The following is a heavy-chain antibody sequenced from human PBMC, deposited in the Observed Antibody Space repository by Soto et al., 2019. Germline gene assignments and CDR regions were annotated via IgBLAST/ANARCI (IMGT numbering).Heavy chain of an antibody. Sequence: ASVRVSFQASGYTFTGYYVPVVRQAPGQGLEWMGWINPNSGGTNYAQKFQGWVTMTRDTSISTAYMELSRLRSDDTAVYYCARDRVDYYDSSGYGYWGQGTLVTVSS. CDR3: ARDRVDYYDSSGYGY. V-gene: IGHV1-2*04. CDR2: INPNSGGT. J-gene: IGHJ4*02. D-gene: IGHD3-22*01. CDR1: GYTFTGYY.